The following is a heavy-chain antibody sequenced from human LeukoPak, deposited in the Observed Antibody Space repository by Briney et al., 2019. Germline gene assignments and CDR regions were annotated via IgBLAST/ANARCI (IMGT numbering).Heavy chain of an antibody. CDR3: AKDDGDN. CDR2: IQYDGYNK. CDR1: GFTFNNYG. D-gene: IGHD7-27*01. Sequence: GGSLRLSCEASGFTFNNYGMQWVRQAPGKGLEWVAFIQYDGYNKYYADSVKGRFTISRDNSKNALFLQMNSLRADDTAVYYCAKDDGDNWGQGTLVTVSS. V-gene: IGHV3-30*02. J-gene: IGHJ4*02.